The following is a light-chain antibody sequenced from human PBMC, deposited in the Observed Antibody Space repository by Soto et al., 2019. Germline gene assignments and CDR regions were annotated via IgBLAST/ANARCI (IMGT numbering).Light chain of an antibody. CDR2: GAS. V-gene: IGKV3-15*01. CDR3: QQYNNWLYT. J-gene: IGKJ2*01. Sequence: EIVMTQSPATLSVSPGERAALSCRASQSVSSNFAWYQQKPGQAPRLLIYGASTRATGIPARFSGSGSGTDFTRTISGLQSEDFAVYYCQQYNNWLYTFGQGTKLEIK. CDR1: QSVSSN.